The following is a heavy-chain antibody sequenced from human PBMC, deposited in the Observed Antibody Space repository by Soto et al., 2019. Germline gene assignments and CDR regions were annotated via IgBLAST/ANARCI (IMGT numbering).Heavy chain of an antibody. CDR2: IYHSGIT. Sequence: QVHLHESGPGLVNPSGTLTLTCAVSCGSISSSHWWGWVRQAPGKGLEWIGEIYHSGITNYNPSLKSRITMSVDKSKNQFSVNLSAVTAADTAVYYCVRDADETAIVPAPWLVWGRGTMVTVAS. D-gene: IGHD2-21*02. CDR1: CGSISSSHW. V-gene: IGHV4-4*02. J-gene: IGHJ6*01. CDR3: VRDADETAIVPAPWLV.